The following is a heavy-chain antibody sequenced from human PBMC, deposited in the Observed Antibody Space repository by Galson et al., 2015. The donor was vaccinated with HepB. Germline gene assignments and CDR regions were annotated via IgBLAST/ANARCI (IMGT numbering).Heavy chain of an antibody. CDR3: ARERVLQGSFDM. CDR2: IWYDDSNR. V-gene: IGHV3-33*01. J-gene: IGHJ3*02. CDR1: GFNFSTYV. D-gene: IGHD3-16*01. Sequence: SLRLSCAASGFNFSTYVIHWVRQAPGKGLEWVAVIWYDDSNRYYADSVKGRFTISRDNSKNTLYLQMNSLRAEDTAMYHCARERVLQGSFDMWGQGTMVTVSS.